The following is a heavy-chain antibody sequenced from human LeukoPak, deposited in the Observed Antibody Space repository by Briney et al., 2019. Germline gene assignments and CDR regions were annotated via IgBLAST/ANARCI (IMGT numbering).Heavy chain of an antibody. V-gene: IGHV4-34*01. J-gene: IGHJ4*02. Sequence: SETLSLTCAVYGGSFSGYYWSWIRQPPGKGLEWIGEINHSGSTNYNPSLKSRVTISVDTSKNQFSLKLSSVTAADTAVYYCARDKRLAVAGVWGQGTLVTVSS. D-gene: IGHD6-19*01. CDR2: INHSGST. CDR1: GGSFSGYY. CDR3: ARDKRLAVAGV.